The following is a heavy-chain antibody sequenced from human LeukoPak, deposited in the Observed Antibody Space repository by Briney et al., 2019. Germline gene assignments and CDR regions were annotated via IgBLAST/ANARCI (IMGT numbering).Heavy chain of an antibody. J-gene: IGHJ5*02. Sequence: SETLSLTCAVYGGSFSGYYWSWIRQPPGKGLEWIGEINHSGSANYNPSLKSRVTISVDTSKNQFSLKLSSVTAADTAVYYRARVAYGSGIFDPWGQGTLVTVSS. CDR3: ARVAYGSGIFDP. V-gene: IGHV4-34*01. CDR2: INHSGSA. CDR1: GGSFSGYY. D-gene: IGHD3-10*01.